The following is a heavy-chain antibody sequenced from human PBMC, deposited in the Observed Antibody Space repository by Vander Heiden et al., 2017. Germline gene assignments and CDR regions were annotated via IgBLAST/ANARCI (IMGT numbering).Heavy chain of an antibody. D-gene: IGHD1-26*01. CDR3: ARDVSYRGDY. J-gene: IGHJ4*02. V-gene: IGHV3-74*01. CDR2: INGDGTST. CDR1: GFTFNIYW. Sequence: EVQLVESGGGLVQPGGSLRLSCAASGFTFNIYWLHWVRQAPGEGLGWVARINGDGTSTTYADSVKGRFTISRDNAKNTLYLQMNSLIPEDTAVYYCARDVSYRGDYWGQGTLVTVSS.